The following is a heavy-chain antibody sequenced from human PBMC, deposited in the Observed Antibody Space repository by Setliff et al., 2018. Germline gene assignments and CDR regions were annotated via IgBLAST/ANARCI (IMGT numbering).Heavy chain of an antibody. V-gene: IGHV1-18*01. Sequence: ASVKVSCKASGYTFTSYGFSWVRQAPGQGLEWVGRISVYNGNTNYGQKYQGRVAITTDTSTNTVYMELRSLRSDDTAVYFCVREYSGGGLTWGQGTMVTVSS. CDR3: VREYSGGGLT. D-gene: IGHD1-26*01. CDR2: ISVYNGNT. J-gene: IGHJ3*01. CDR1: GYTFTSYG.